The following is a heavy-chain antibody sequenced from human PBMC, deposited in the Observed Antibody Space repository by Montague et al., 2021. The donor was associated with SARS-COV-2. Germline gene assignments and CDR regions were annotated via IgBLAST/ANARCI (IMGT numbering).Heavy chain of an antibody. CDR1: GGSISSSSYY. J-gene: IGHJ4*02. D-gene: IGHD1-26*01. Sequence: SETLSLTCTVSGGSISSSSYYWGWIRQPPGKWLEWIGSIYYSGSTYYNPSLKSRVTISVDTSKNQFSLKLSSVTAADTAVYYCVEIVGAADYWGQGTLVTVSS. V-gene: IGHV4-39*01. CDR2: IYYSGST. CDR3: VEIVGAADY.